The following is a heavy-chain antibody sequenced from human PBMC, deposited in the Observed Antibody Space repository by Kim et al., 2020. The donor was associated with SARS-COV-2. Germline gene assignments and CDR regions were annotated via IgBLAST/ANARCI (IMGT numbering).Heavy chain of an antibody. J-gene: IGHJ4*02. V-gene: IGHV3-23*01. D-gene: IGHD3-16*01. Sequence: GGSLRLSCAASGFTFSNYAVRWVRQAPGKGLEWVSTIGGSGTSTYYADSVKGRFTVSRDNSQNTLFLQMNSLRAEDTAVYFCARGSSGYHYEYWGQGTLVTVSS. CDR1: GFTFSNYA. CDR3: ARGSSGYHYEY. CDR2: IGGSGTST.